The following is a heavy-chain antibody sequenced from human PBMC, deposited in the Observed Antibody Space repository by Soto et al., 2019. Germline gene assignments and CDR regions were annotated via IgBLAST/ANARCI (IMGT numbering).Heavy chain of an antibody. J-gene: IGHJ2*01. CDR3: AKAPYCSGGSCYSDWYFDL. CDR2: VSGDAT. CDR1: GFSFSVYA. D-gene: IGHD2-15*01. V-gene: IGHV3-23*01. Sequence: EVQLLESGGGLVQPGGSLRLSCAAPGFSFSVYAMGWVRRAPGKGLEWVSSVSGDATYYADSVKGRFTISRDSSKNTLYLQMNSLRAEDTAVYYCAKAPYCSGGSCYSDWYFDLWGRGTLVTVSS.